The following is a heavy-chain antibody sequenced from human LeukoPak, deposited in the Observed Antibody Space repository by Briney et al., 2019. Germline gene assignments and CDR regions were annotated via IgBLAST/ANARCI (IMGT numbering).Heavy chain of an antibody. J-gene: IGHJ6*03. CDR1: GFTFSSYS. Sequence: PGGSLRLSCAASGFTFSSYSMNWVRQAPGKGLEWVSSISCSSSYIYYADSVKGRFTISRDNAKNSLYLQMNSLRAEDTAVYYCARDRTTMVRDYYYYMDVWGKGTTVTVSS. CDR2: ISCSSSYI. V-gene: IGHV3-21*01. CDR3: ARDRTTMVRDYYYYMDV. D-gene: IGHD3-10*01.